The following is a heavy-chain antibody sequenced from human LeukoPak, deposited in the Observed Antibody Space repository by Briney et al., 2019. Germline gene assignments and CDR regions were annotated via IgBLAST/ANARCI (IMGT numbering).Heavy chain of an antibody. CDR3: ARTDCSGSSCYKIYYFDY. D-gene: IGHD2-15*01. CDR2: ITWNSGTI. J-gene: IGHJ4*02. V-gene: IGHV3-9*01. Sequence: GGSLRLSCAASGFTFDGYSMHWVRQSPGKGLEWVSGITWNSGTIGYADSVKGRFTISRDNAKNFLYLQMNSLRAEDTAVYYCARTDCSGSSCYKIYYFDYWGQGTLVTVSS. CDR1: GFTFDGYS.